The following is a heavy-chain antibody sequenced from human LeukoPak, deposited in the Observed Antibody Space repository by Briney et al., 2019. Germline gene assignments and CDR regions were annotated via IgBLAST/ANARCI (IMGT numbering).Heavy chain of an antibody. J-gene: IGHJ4*02. D-gene: IGHD3-10*01. V-gene: IGHV3-7*03. Sequence: GGSLRLSCAASGFTFSSYWMSWVRQAPGKGLEWVANIKQDGSEKYYVDSAKGRFTISRDNAKNSLYLQMNSLRAEDTAVYYCARDGPGFPNYFDYWGQGTLVTVSS. CDR1: GFTFSSYW. CDR2: IKQDGSEK. CDR3: ARDGPGFPNYFDY.